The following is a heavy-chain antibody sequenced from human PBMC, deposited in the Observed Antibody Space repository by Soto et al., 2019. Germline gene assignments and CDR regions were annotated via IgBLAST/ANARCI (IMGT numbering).Heavy chain of an antibody. CDR2: INSDGSST. CDR1: GFTFSTHW. Sequence: EVQLVESGGGLVQPGVSLRLSCAASGFTFSTHWMHWVRQATGKGLVWVSRINSDGSSTSYADSVKGRFTVSRDNAKSTLYLQVNSLTADDTAIYYCLIAYCGGDCSAWGQGTPVTVSS. J-gene: IGHJ5*02. V-gene: IGHV3-74*01. D-gene: IGHD2-21*02. CDR3: LIAYCGGDCSA.